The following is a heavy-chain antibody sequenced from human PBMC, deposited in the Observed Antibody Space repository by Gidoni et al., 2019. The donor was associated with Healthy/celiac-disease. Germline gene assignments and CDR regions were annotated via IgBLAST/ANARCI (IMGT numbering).Heavy chain of an antibody. Sequence: QVQLVESGGGVVQPGRSLRLSCAASGFPFSGYGMHWVRQAPGKGLEWVAVISYDGSNKYYADSVKGRFTISRDNSKNTLYLQMNSLRAEDTAVYYCANDYRSLSTTYGMDVWGQGTTVTVSS. CDR3: ANDYRSLSTTYGMDV. V-gene: IGHV3-30*18. J-gene: IGHJ6*02. CDR2: ISYDGSNK. D-gene: IGHD1-26*01. CDR1: GFPFSGYG.